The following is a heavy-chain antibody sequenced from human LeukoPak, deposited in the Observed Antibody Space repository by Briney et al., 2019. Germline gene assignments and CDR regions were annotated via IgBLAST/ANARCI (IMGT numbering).Heavy chain of an antibody. J-gene: IGHJ4*02. CDR1: GFTFSSYG. D-gene: IGHD3-10*01. V-gene: IGHV3-30*02. CDR3: AKDQYYGSGSYYFGYFDY. Sequence: SGGSLRLSCAASGFTFSSYGMHWVRQAPGKGLEWVAFIRYDGSNKYYADSVKGRITISRDNSKNTLYLQMNSLRAEDTAVYYCAKDQYYGSGSYYFGYFDYWGQGTLVTVSS. CDR2: IRYDGSNK.